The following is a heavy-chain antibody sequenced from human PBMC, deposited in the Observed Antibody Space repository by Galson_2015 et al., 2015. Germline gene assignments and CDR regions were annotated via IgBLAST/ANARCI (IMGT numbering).Heavy chain of an antibody. D-gene: IGHD2-2*01. J-gene: IGHJ4*02. CDR2: MNPSSGNT. CDR3: ARRNVVSTPDY. CDR1: GYTFTSYD. Sequence: SVKVSCKASGYTFTSYDINWVRQAIGQGLEWMGWMNPSSGNTGYAQKFQGRVTMTRNTSISTAYMELGSLRSEDTAVYYCARRNVVSTPDYWGQGTLVTVSS. V-gene: IGHV1-8*01.